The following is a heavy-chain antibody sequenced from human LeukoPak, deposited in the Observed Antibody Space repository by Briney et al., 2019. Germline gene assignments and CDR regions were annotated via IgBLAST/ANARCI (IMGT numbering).Heavy chain of an antibody. CDR1: GYSITSGYY. Sequence: RSETLSLTCIVSGYSITSGYYWGWIRQPPGKGLEWIGSIYHSGGTYYNPSLKSRVTMSVDTSKNQFSVKLSSVTAADTAVYYCARTNWGSDFDYWGQGTLVTVSS. CDR3: ARTNWGSDFDY. D-gene: IGHD7-27*01. J-gene: IGHJ4*02. CDR2: IYHSGGT. V-gene: IGHV4-38-2*02.